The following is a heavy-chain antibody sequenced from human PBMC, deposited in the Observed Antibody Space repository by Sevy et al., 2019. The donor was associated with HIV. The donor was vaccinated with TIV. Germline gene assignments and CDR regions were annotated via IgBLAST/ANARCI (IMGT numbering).Heavy chain of an antibody. CDR1: GFTFSNFG. CDR3: AKDLAGPGRRYFDF. D-gene: IGHD6-13*01. Sequence: GGSLRLSCTASGFTFSNFGMHWVRQVPGKGLEWVTFIRYDGSDKYYVASVKGRFTISRDDSKNTLYLQMDSLRPEETAIYYCAKDLAGPGRRYFDFWGQGALVTVSS. V-gene: IGHV3-30*02. CDR2: IRYDGSDK. J-gene: IGHJ4*02.